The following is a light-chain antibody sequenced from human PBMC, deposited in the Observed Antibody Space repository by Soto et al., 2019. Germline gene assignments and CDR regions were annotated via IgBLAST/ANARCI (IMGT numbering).Light chain of an antibody. CDR3: QHCANWPT. CDR1: QSIGNS. V-gene: IGKV3-11*01. Sequence: EIVLTQSPATLSLSPGERVTLSCRARQSIGNSLAWYQQKPGQAPRLLIYDAASRATGIPARFSGSGSGTDFTLAITSLEPEDFALYYCQHCANWPTFGGGTKVQIK. J-gene: IGKJ4*01. CDR2: DAA.